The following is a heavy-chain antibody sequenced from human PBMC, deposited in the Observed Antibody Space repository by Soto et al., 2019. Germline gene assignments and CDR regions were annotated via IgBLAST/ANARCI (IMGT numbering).Heavy chain of an antibody. CDR3: ARPTPYGDYFDY. Sequence: ASVKVSCKASGYTFTSYGMSWVRQAPGQGLEWMGWISAYNGNTNYAQKLQGRVTMTTDTSTSTAYMELRSLRSDDTAVYYCARPTPYGDYFDYWGQGTLVTVSS. V-gene: IGHV1-18*01. J-gene: IGHJ4*02. CDR1: GYTFTSYG. CDR2: ISAYNGNT. D-gene: IGHD4-17*01.